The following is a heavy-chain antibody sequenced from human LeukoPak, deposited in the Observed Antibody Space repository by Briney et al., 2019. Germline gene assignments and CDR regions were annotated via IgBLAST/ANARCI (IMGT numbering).Heavy chain of an antibody. CDR1: GFTLSDDW. J-gene: IGHJ4*02. Sequence: SGGSLRLSCVVSGFTLSDDWMRWVRQAPGKGLEWVASIEAGGGNKYYVDSVRGRFTISRDNDKNVLSLQMNSLSADDTAMYYCANGYYWGQGTLVTVSS. CDR3: ANGYY. D-gene: IGHD2-2*03. CDR2: IEAGGGNK. V-gene: IGHV3-7*01.